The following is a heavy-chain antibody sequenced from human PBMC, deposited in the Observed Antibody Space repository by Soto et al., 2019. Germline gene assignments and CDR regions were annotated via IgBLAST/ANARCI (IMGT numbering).Heavy chain of an antibody. Sequence: EVQLLESGGGLVQPGGSLRLSCAASGFTFSSYAMSWVRQAPGKGLEWVSAISGSGGSTYYADSVKGRFTISRYNSKNTLYLQMNSLRAEDTAVYYWAKPQGSGSYCPYYDYGMDVWGQGTTVTVS. J-gene: IGHJ6*02. CDR2: ISGSGGST. CDR1: GFTFSSYA. D-gene: IGHD1-26*01. V-gene: IGHV3-23*01. CDR3: AKPQGSGSYCPYYDYGMDV.